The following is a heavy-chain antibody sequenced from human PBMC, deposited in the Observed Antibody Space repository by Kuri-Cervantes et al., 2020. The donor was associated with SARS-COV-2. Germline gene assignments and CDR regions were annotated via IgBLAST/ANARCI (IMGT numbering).Heavy chain of an antibody. D-gene: IGHD3-16*01. CDR2: VYSSGST. CDR3: ATQSRGNY. CDR1: GGSFSGYY. J-gene: IGHJ4*02. Sequence: SETLSLTCAVYGGSFSGYYWSWIRQPPGKGLEWIGYVYSSGSTYYNPSLKSRVTISVDTSKNQFSLKLSSVTAADTAVYYCATQSRGNYWGQGTLVTVSS. V-gene: IGHV4-4*08.